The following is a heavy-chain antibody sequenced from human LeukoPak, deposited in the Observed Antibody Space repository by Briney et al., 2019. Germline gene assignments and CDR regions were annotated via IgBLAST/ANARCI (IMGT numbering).Heavy chain of an antibody. V-gene: IGHV3-21*01. CDR2: IYRGGNT. D-gene: IGHD3-3*01. Sequence: GGSLRLSCAASGFTFSSYSMNWVRQAPGKGLEWVSVIYRGGNTYYADSVKGRFTISRDNAKNSLYLQMNSLRAEDTAVYYCARRDFWSGYCFDYWGQGILVTVSS. CDR1: GFTFSSYS. J-gene: IGHJ4*02. CDR3: ARRDFWSGYCFDY.